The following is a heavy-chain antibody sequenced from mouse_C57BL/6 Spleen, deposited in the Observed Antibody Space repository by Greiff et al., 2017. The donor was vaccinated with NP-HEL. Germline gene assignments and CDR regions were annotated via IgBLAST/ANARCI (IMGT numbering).Heavy chain of an antibody. V-gene: IGHV1-59*01. CDR2: IDPSDSYT. D-gene: IGHD1-1*01. Sequence: QVQLKQPGAELVRPGTSVKLSCKASGYTFTSYWMHWVKQRPGQGLEWIGVIDPSDSYTNYNQKFKGKATLTVDTSSSTAYMQLSSLTSEDSAVYYCASRYYYGSSWFAYWGQGTLVTVSA. CDR1: GYTFTSYW. CDR3: ASRYYYGSSWFAY. J-gene: IGHJ3*01.